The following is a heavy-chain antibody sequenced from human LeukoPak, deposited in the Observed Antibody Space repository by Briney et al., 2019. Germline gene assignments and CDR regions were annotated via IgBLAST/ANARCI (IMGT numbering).Heavy chain of an antibody. CDR3: ARVHIAVVSPIGNWFDP. J-gene: IGHJ5*02. V-gene: IGHV4-34*01. D-gene: IGHD2-21*01. CDR1: GFTFSSYA. CDR2: INHSGST. Sequence: PGGSLRLSCAASGFTFSSYAMSWVRQPPGKGLEWIGEINHSGSTNYNPSLKSRVTISVDTSKNQFSLKLSSVTAADTAVYYCARVHIAVVSPIGNWFDPWGQGTLVTVSS.